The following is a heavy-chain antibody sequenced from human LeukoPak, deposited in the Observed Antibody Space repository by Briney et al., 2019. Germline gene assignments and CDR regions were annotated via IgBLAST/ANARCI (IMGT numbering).Heavy chain of an antibody. CDR2: ISYDGSNK. V-gene: IGHV3-30*03. Sequence: GGSLRLSCAASGFTFSSYGMHWVRQAPGKGLEWVAVISYDGSNKYYADSVKGRFTISRDNSKNTLYLQMNSLRAEDTAVYYCARDMDLVGARGAFDIWGQGTMVTVSS. D-gene: IGHD1-26*01. CDR3: ARDMDLVGARGAFDI. J-gene: IGHJ3*02. CDR1: GFTFSSYG.